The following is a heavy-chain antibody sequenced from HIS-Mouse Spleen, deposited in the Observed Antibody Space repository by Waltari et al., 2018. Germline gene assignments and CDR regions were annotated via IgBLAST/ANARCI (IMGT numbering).Heavy chain of an antibody. J-gene: IGHJ3*02. CDR1: GYTFTGYY. D-gene: IGHD6-13*01. Sequence: QVQLVQSGAEVKKPGASVKVSCKASGYTFTGYYMHWVRQAPGQGLEWMGWNNPNRGGTNYAQKFQGRVTMTRDTSISTAYRELSRLRSDDTAVYYCARDRSSSWYAFDIWGQGTMVTVSS. V-gene: IGHV1-2*02. CDR3: ARDRSSSWYAFDI. CDR2: NNPNRGGT.